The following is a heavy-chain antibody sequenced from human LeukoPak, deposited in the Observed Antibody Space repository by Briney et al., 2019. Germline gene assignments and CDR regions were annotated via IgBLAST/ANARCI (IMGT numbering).Heavy chain of an antibody. Sequence: RASLRLSCAASGFTFSSYAMSWVRQAPGKGLEWVSAISGSGGSTYYADSVKGLFTISRDNSKNTLYLQMNSLRAEDTAVYYCAKDQGGYSGYDLVWVDYWGQGTLVTVSS. CDR2: ISGSGGST. V-gene: IGHV3-23*01. CDR1: GFTFSSYA. CDR3: AKDQGGYSGYDLVWVDY. J-gene: IGHJ4*02. D-gene: IGHD5-12*01.